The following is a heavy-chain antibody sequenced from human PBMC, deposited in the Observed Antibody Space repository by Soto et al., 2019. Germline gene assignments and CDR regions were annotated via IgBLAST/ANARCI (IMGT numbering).Heavy chain of an antibody. CDR3: ARGLGVATITTGDPNFDY. CDR1: GYTFTSYD. D-gene: IGHD5-12*01. CDR2: MNPNSGNT. J-gene: IGHJ4*02. Sequence: ASVKVSCKASGYTFTSYDINWVRQATGQGLEWMGWMNPNSGNTGYAQKFQGRVTMTRNTSISTAYMELSSLRSEDTAVYYCARGLGVATITTGDPNFDYWGQGTLVTVSS. V-gene: IGHV1-8*01.